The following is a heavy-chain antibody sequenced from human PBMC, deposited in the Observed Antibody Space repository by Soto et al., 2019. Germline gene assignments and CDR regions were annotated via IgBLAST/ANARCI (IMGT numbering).Heavy chain of an antibody. CDR3: ARSDYVWGSHDYYYYYGMDV. CDR1: GFTFSSYW. Sequence: GGSLRLSCAASGFTFSSYWMSWVRQAPGKGLEWVVNIKQDGSEKYYVDSVKGRFTISRDNAKNSLYLQMNSLRAEDTAVYYCARSDYVWGSHDYYYYYGMDVWGQGTTVTVSS. J-gene: IGHJ6*02. CDR2: IKQDGSEK. V-gene: IGHV3-7*03. D-gene: IGHD3-16*01.